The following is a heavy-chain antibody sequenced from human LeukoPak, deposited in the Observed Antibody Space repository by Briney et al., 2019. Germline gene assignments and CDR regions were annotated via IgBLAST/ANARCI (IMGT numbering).Heavy chain of an antibody. CDR1: GFTFSSYG. D-gene: IGHD3-10*01. J-gene: IGHJ3*01. CDR2: IRYDGSNK. V-gene: IGHV3-30*02. Sequence: PGGSLRLSCAASGFTFSSYGMHWVRQAPGKGLEWVAFIRYDGSNKYYADSVKGRFTISRDNSKNTLYLQMNSLKTEDTAVYYCTRGHYLASGTSFPNAFDVWGQGTMVTVSS. CDR3: TRGHYLASGTSFPNAFDV.